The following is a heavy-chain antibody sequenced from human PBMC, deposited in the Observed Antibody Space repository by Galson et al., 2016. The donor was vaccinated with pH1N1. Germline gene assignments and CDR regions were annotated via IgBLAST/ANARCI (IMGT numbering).Heavy chain of an antibody. CDR2: ISWNSGSI. Sequence: SLRLSCAASGFTFDDYAMHWVRQVPGKGLEWVSGISWNSGSIGYADSVKGRFTISRDNAKNSLYLQMNSLRAEDTALYYCAKVEGSNYGYIDYWGQGTLVTVSS. V-gene: IGHV3-9*01. J-gene: IGHJ4*02. CDR1: GFTFDDYA. D-gene: IGHD5-18*01. CDR3: AKVEGSNYGYIDY.